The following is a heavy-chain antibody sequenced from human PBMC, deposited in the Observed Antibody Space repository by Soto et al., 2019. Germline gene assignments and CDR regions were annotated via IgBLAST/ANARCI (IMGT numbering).Heavy chain of an antibody. J-gene: IGHJ4*02. CDR3: AAPACAATWCSPSHNLDH. CDR2: INPLSGIP. Sequence: QVQLVQSGAEVKKPESSVKVSCQTSGGTFVRHVISWVRQAPGQGPEWMGKINPLSGIPNYAQKFQDRVTFTADTDSSTAYMELRSLRSDDTAVYYCAAPACAATWCSPSHNLDHWGQGTLVTVSS. V-gene: IGHV1-69*09. D-gene: IGHD2-2*01. CDR1: GGTFVRHV.